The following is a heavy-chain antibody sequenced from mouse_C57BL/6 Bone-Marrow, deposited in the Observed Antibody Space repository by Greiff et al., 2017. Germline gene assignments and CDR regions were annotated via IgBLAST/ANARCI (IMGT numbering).Heavy chain of an antibody. CDR2: IYPTSGRT. CDR1: GYTFTSYW. V-gene: IGHV1-55*01. D-gene: IGHD4-1*01. CDR3: ASSGPLGRSFDY. J-gene: IGHJ2*01. Sequence: QVQLQQPVAELVKPGASVKMSCKASGYTFTSYWITWVKQRPGQGLEWIGDIYPTSGRTNYNEKFKSKAILTVDTSSNTAYMQLSSLASEDSAVFYFASSGPLGRSFDYWGQGTTLTVSS.